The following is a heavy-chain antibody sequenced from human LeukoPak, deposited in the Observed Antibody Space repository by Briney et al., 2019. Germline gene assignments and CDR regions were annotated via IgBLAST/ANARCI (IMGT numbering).Heavy chain of an antibody. CDR2: IYSGGST. V-gene: IGHV3-66*01. CDR3: AKVVDSSGCNY. D-gene: IGHD6-19*01. CDR1: GFTVSSNY. Sequence: QSGGSLRLSCAASGFTVSSNYMSWVRQAPGKGLEWVSVIYSGGSTYYADSVKGRFTISRDNSKNTLYLQMNSLRAEDTAVYYCAKVVDSSGCNYWGQGTLVTVSS. J-gene: IGHJ4*02.